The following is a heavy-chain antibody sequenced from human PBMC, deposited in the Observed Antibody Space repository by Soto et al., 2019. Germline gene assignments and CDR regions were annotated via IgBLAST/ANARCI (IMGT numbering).Heavy chain of an antibody. J-gene: IGHJ6*03. CDR2: IYYSGST. CDR3: ARTYSNYAYYYYYMDF. V-gene: IGHV4-31*01. Sequence: SETLSLTCTVSGGSIISSDGYHWSWIRQHPGKGLEWIGYIYYSGSTYYNPSLRTPISISVDTSKNQFSLKMRSVTGADTAVYYCARTYSNYAYYYYYMDFWGKGTTVTVSS. D-gene: IGHD4-4*01. CDR1: GGSIISSDGYH.